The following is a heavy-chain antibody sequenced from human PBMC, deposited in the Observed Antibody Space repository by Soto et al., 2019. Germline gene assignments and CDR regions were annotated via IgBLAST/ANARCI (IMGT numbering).Heavy chain of an antibody. Sequence: PSLLMRLPCTVADGTISSSSGCRGWINKPPGKGLEWIGSIYYSGSTYYNPSLKSRVTISVDTSKNQFSLKLSSVTAADTAVYYCARHATMIVGGYAFDIWGQGTMVTVSS. CDR3: ARHATMIVGGYAFDI. J-gene: IGHJ3*02. CDR2: IYYSGST. D-gene: IGHD3-22*01. CDR1: DGTISSSSGC. V-gene: IGHV4-39*01.